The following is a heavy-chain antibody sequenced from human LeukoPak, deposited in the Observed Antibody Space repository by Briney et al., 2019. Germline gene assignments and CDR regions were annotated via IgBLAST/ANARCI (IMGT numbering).Heavy chain of an antibody. V-gene: IGHV3-33*08. CDR2: IWYDGSNK. J-gene: IGHJ6*02. D-gene: IGHD3-9*01. Sequence: GGSLRLSCAASGFTFSSYAMHWVRQAPGKGLEWVAVIWYDGSNKYYADSVKGRFTISRDNSKNTLYLQMNSLRAEDTAVYYCARARLVPYYGMDVWGQGTTVTVSS. CDR1: GFTFSSYA. CDR3: ARARLVPYYGMDV.